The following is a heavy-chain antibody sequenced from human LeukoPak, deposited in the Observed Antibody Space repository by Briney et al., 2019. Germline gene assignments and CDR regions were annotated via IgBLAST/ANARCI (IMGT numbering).Heavy chain of an antibody. D-gene: IGHD5-24*01. J-gene: IGHJ6*03. CDR3: ARGDNHFSYYMDV. V-gene: IGHV6-1*01. Sequence: RSQTLSLTCAISGDSVSSNSAAWNWIRQSPSRGLEWLGRTFYRSKWYNNYAVSVQGRITINPDTSKNQFSLKLSSVTAADTAVYYCARGDNHFSYYMDVWGKGATVTVSS. CDR1: GDSVSSNSAA. CDR2: TFYRSKWYN.